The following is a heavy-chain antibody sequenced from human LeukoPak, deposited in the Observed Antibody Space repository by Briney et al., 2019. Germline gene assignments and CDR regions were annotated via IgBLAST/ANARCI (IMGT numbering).Heavy chain of an antibody. V-gene: IGHV3-74*01. CDR3: AKAIVGATPGGFDY. Sequence: GGSLRLSCAASGLTFSSHWMHWVRQAPGKGLVWVSRITNDGSSTTYADSVKGRFTISRDNAKNMLYLQVNSLRAEDTAVYYCAKAIVGATPGGFDYWGQGTLVTVSS. CDR2: ITNDGSST. D-gene: IGHD1-26*01. CDR1: GLTFSSHW. J-gene: IGHJ4*02.